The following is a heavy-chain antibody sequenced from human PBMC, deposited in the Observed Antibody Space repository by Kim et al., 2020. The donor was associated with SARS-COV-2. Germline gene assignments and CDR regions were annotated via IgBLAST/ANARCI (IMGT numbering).Heavy chain of an antibody. J-gene: IGHJ4*02. V-gene: IGHV3-30*01. Sequence: SVDSGKGRFTSPKDNSKTPLYLQMNSLRAEDTAVYYCARPPIAAAGPGDYWGQGTLVTVSS. D-gene: IGHD6-13*01. CDR3: ARPPIAAAGPGDY.